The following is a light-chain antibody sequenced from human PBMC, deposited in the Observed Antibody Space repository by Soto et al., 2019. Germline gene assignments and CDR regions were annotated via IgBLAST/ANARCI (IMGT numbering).Light chain of an antibody. CDR1: ESISTY. CDR3: QQRSSGVT. V-gene: IGKV3-11*01. Sequence: EIELTQSPATLSLSPGERATLSCRASESISTYLGWYQQKPGQAPRPLIYDASNRATGIPARFSGSGSGTEFTLTISSLEPEDSAVYFCQQRSSGVTFGQGTRLEIK. J-gene: IGKJ5*01. CDR2: DAS.